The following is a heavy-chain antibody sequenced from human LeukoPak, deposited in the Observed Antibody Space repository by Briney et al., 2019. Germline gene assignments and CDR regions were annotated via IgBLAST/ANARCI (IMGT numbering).Heavy chain of an antibody. V-gene: IGHV4-39*01. Sequence: PSETLSLTCSVSGGSISSNNYYWDWIRQPPGKGLEWIGTIYHSGGTYYNPPLKSRVTISVDTSKNQFTLKLSSVTAADTAVYYCASRVGVTTYIDYWGQGTLVTVSS. D-gene: IGHD1-26*01. CDR3: ASRVGVTTYIDY. CDR2: IYHSGGT. J-gene: IGHJ4*02. CDR1: GGSISSNNYY.